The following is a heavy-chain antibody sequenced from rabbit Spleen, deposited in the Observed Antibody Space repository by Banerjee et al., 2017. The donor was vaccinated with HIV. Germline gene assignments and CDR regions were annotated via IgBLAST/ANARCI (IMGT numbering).Heavy chain of an antibody. J-gene: IGHJ6*01. V-gene: IGHV1S7*01. CDR1: GFTLSNYG. Sequence: QSLEESGGGLVKPGASLTLTCKASGFTLSNYGVSWVRQAPGKGLEWIGYIEPIFGNTYYANWVNGRFTITSHNAQNTLYLQLSSLTVADTANYFCARDTGSSFSSYAMDLWGPGTLVTVS. CDR2: IEPIFGNT. D-gene: IGHD8-1*01. CDR3: ARDTGSSFSSYAMDL.